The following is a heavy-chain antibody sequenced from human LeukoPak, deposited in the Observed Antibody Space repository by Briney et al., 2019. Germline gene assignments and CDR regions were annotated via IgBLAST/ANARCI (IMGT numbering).Heavy chain of an antibody. D-gene: IGHD3-22*01. Sequence: ASVKVSCKASGYTFTDHYMHWVRLAPGQGLEWMGWINPYSGATLYAQSFQGRVTLTRDTSISTAYMDLSRLRSDDMAVYYCARDYPDSSGSSYMDVWAKGTTVTASS. CDR1: GYTFTDHY. J-gene: IGHJ6*03. CDR3: ARDYPDSSGSSYMDV. CDR2: INPYSGAT. V-gene: IGHV1-2*02.